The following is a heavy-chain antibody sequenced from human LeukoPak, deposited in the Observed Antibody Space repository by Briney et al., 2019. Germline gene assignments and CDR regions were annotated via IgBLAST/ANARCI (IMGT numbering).Heavy chain of an antibody. D-gene: IGHD1-26*01. V-gene: IGHV3-9*01. CDR1: GFTVSSNY. J-gene: IGHJ4*02. CDR2: ISWNSGSI. CDR3: AKEKTIVGATIRGYFDY. Sequence: GGSLRLSCAASGFTVSSNYMSWVRQAPGKGLEWVSGISWNSGSIGYADSVKGRFTISRDNAKNSLYLQMNSLRAEDTALYYCAKEKTIVGATIRGYFDYWGQGTLVTVSS.